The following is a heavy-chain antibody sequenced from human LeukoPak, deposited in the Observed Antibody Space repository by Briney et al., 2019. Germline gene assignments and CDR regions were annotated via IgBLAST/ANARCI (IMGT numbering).Heavy chain of an antibody. J-gene: IGHJ6*03. V-gene: IGHV1-2*02. Sequence: ASVKVSCKAFGYTFTSYYMHWVRQAPGQGLEWMGWINPNSGGTNYAQKFQGRVTMTRDTSISTAYMELSRLRSDDTAVYYCARDDSSSWYANYYYYMDVWGKGTTVTISS. CDR2: INPNSGGT. D-gene: IGHD6-13*01. CDR3: ARDDSSSWYANYYYYMDV. CDR1: GYTFTSYY.